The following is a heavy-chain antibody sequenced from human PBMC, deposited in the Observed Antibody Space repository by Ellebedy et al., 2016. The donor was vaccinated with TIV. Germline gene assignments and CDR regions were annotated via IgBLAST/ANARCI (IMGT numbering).Heavy chain of an antibody. Sequence: GSLRLSXGVAGGSLSGYYWSWIRQSPGKGLEWIGKIDHSGNTHYNPSLKSRVTMSADTSNNQFSLLVNSVTAADTAVYYCAASAMAGRRLLPLDYWGQGALVTVSS. J-gene: IGHJ4*02. V-gene: IGHV4-34*01. CDR3: AASAMAGRRLLPLDY. CDR2: IDHSGNT. CDR1: GGSLSGYY. D-gene: IGHD6-19*01.